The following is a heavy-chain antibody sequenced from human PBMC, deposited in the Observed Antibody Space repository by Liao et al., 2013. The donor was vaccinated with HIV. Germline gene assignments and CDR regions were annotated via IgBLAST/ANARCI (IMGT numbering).Heavy chain of an antibody. Sequence: QVQLQQWGAGLLKPSETLSLTCAVYGGSFSGYYWSWIRQPPGKGLEWIGEINHSGSTNYNPSLKSRVTISVDTSKNQFSLKLSSVTAADTAVYYCARGFSGWLQLYYFDYWGQGTLVTVSS. D-gene: IGHD5-24*01. CDR3: ARGFSGWLQLYYFDY. J-gene: IGHJ4*02. CDR2: INHSGST. CDR1: GGSFSGYY. V-gene: IGHV4-34*01.